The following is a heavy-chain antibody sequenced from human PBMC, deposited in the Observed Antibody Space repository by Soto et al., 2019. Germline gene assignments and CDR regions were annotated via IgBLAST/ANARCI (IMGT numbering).Heavy chain of an antibody. CDR1: GFRFEDHA. CDR2: ISWDSDTI. J-gene: IGHJ5*02. V-gene: IGHV3-9*01. CDR3: TKYGHHNYFDP. Sequence: GGSLRLSCVVSGFRFEDHAMHWVRQAPGKGLEWVSGISWDSDTIDYADSVKSRFTVSRDNAKNSLYLQMNSLRPEDTAFYQCTKYGHHNYFDPWGQGTLVTVSS.